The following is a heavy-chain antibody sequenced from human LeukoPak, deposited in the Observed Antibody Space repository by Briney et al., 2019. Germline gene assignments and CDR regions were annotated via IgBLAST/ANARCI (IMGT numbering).Heavy chain of an antibody. CDR2: MNPNSGNT. J-gene: IGHJ6*02. D-gene: IGHD3-10*01. V-gene: IGHV1-8*01. CDR1: GYTFTSYD. Sequence: ASVKVSCKASGYTFTSYDINWVRQATGQGLEWMGWMNPNSGNTGYAQKFQGRVTMTRNTSISTAYMELSSLRSEDTAVYYCARGIPGSGSYYGYYYYGMDVWGQGTTVTVSS. CDR3: ARGIPGSGSYYGYYYYGMDV.